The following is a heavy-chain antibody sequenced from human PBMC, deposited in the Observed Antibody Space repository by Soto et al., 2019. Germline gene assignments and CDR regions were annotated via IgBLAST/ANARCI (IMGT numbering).Heavy chain of an antibody. Sequence: PGGSLRLSCAASGFTFSSYGMHWVRQAPGKGLEWVAVIWYDGSNKYYADSVKGRFTISRDNSKNTLYLQMNSLRAEDTAVYYCARDPQPVYYFDYWGQGTLVTVSS. CDR3: ARDPQPVYYFDY. CDR1: GFTFSSYG. CDR2: IWYDGSNK. J-gene: IGHJ4*02. V-gene: IGHV3-33*01.